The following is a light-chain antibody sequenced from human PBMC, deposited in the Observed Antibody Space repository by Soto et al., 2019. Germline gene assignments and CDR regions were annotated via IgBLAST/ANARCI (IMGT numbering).Light chain of an antibody. J-gene: IGLJ1*01. V-gene: IGLV2-23*01. CDR2: EGS. Sequence: QSVLTQPASVSGSPGQSITISCTGTSSDVRNYNLVSWYQQHPGKAPKLMIYEGSKRPSGVSNRFSGSKSGNTASLTISGLQAEDEADYYCCSYAGSSTTYVFGTGTKLTVL. CDR1: SSDVRNYNL. CDR3: CSYAGSSTTYV.